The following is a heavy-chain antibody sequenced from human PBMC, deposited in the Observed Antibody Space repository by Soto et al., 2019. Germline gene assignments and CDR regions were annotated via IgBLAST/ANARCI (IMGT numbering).Heavy chain of an antibody. J-gene: IGHJ6*02. CDR2: IWYDGSNK. V-gene: IGHV3-33*06. Sequence: GGSLRLSCAASGFTFSSYGMHWVRQAPGKGLEWVAVIWYDGSNKYYADSVKGRFTISRDNSKNTLYLQMNSLRAEDTAVYYCSKTFQIYPYYYYGMDVWGQGTTVTVSS. CDR1: GFTFSSYG. CDR3: SKTFQIYPYYYYGMDV.